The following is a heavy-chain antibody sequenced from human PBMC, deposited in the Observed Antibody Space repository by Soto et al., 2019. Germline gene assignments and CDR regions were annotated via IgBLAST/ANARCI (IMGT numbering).Heavy chain of an antibody. V-gene: IGHV3-48*02. CDR2: ISSSSSTI. CDR3: AKDSEHFDVFYYYGMDV. J-gene: IGHJ6*02. Sequence: EVQLVESGGGLVQPGGSLRLSCAASGFTFSSYSMNWVRQAPGKGLEWVSYISSSSSTIYYADSVKGRFTISRDNAKNSLYLQMNSLRDEDTAVYYYAKDSEHFDVFYYYGMDVWGQGTTVTVSS. CDR1: GFTFSSYS.